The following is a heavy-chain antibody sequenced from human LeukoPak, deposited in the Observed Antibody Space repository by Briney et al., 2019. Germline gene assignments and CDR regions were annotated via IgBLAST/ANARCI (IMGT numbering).Heavy chain of an antibody. CDR3: AKDWRQLVLEDDY. Sequence: PGGSLRLSCAASGFTFSNYAMSWVRQAPGKGLEWVSAISGSGGSTYYADSVKGRFTISRDNSKNTLYLQMNSLRAEDTAVYYCAKDWRQLVLEDDYWGQGTLVTVSS. V-gene: IGHV3-23*01. D-gene: IGHD6-13*01. J-gene: IGHJ4*02. CDR2: ISGSGGST. CDR1: GFTFSNYA.